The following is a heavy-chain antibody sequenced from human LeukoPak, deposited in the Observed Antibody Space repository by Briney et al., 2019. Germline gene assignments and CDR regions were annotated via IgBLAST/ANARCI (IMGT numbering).Heavy chain of an antibody. CDR2: IYYSGST. CDR3: ARDGLAVAGIDRANNWFDP. J-gene: IGHJ5*02. Sequence: SQTLSLTCTVSGGSISSGGYYWSWIRQHPGKGLVWIGYIYYSGSTYYNPSLKSRVTISVDTSKNQFSLKLSSVTAADTAVYYCARDGLAVAGIDRANNWFDPWGQGTLVTVSS. V-gene: IGHV4-31*03. CDR1: GGSISSGGYY. D-gene: IGHD6-19*01.